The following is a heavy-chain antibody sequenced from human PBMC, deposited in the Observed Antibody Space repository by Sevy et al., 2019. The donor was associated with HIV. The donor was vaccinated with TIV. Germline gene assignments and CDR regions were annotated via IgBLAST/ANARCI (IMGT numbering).Heavy chain of an antibody. CDR1: GFAFSSHA. D-gene: IGHD6-13*01. J-gene: IGHJ4*01. CDR2: ISYEGTET. Sequence: VGSLRLSCAASGFAFSSHAMHWVRQAPGKGLGWVAVISYEGTETFYAASVEGRFTISRDNSKNMLSLQINSLRPEDTAVYFCARDGGYSIKWYPLYWGHGTLVTVSS. V-gene: IGHV3-30-3*01. CDR3: ARDGGYSIKWYPLY.